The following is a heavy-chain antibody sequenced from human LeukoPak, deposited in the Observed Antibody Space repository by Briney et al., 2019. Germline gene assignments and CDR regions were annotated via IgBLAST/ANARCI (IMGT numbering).Heavy chain of an antibody. CDR2: IYYSGST. Sequence: SETLSLTCTVSGGSISSYYWSWIRQPPGKGLEWIGYIYYSGSTKYNPSLKRRFTITVDTSKDQFSLKLSSVTAADTAVYYCARSPSRGIVVVPAAIVAFDIWGQGTMVTVSS. J-gene: IGHJ3*02. V-gene: IGHV4-59*01. CDR3: ARSPSRGIVVVPAAIVAFDI. CDR1: GGSISSYY. D-gene: IGHD2-2*02.